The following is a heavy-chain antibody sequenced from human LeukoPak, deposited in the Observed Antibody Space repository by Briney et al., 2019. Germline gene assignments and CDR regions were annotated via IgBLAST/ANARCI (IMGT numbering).Heavy chain of an antibody. V-gene: IGHV1-24*01. CDR1: GYALTELS. Sequence: ASVKVSCKVSGYALTELSMHWVRQAPGKGLEWMGGFDPEDGETIYAQKFQGRVTMTEDTSTDTAYMELSSLRSEDTAVYYCATEPLTGYSGSYNFDYWGQGTLVTVSS. D-gene: IGHD1-26*01. J-gene: IGHJ4*02. CDR2: FDPEDGET. CDR3: ATEPLTGYSGSYNFDY.